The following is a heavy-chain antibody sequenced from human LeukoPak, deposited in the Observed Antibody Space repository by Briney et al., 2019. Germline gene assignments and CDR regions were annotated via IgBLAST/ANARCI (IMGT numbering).Heavy chain of an antibody. CDR2: IIPIFGTA. V-gene: IGHV1-69*13. CDR3: ARAPAASLNYYYYYMDV. D-gene: IGHD2-2*01. J-gene: IGHJ6*03. Sequence: GASVKVSCKAFGGTFSSYAISWVRQAPGQGLEWMGGIIPIFGTANYAQKFQGRVTITADESTSTAYMELSSLRSEDTAVYYCARAPAASLNYYYYYMDVWGKGTTVTVSS. CDR1: GGTFSSYA.